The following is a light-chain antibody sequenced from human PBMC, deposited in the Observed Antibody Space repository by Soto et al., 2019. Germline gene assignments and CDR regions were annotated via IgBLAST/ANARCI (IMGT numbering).Light chain of an antibody. CDR1: QSVSSY. V-gene: IGKV3-11*01. CDR2: DTS. J-gene: IGKJ3*01. Sequence: EIVLTQSPATLSLSPGERATLSCRASQSVSSYLAWYQQKPGQAPRLLIYDTSRRATGIPARFSGSGSGTDFTLTISSLEPEDFAVYYCQQRTNWPRSFTFGPGTKVDIK. CDR3: QQRTNWPRSFT.